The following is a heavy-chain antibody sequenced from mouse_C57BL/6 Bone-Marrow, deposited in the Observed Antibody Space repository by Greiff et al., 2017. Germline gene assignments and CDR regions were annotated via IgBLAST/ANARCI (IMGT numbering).Heavy chain of an antibody. Sequence: QVQLQPSGAELARPGASVKLSCKASGYTFTSYGISWVKQRTRQGLEWIGEIYPRSGNTYYNEKFKGKATLTADKSSSTEYMELRSLTSEDSAVYFCARDYDYDEFAYWGQGTLVTVSA. V-gene: IGHV1-81*01. CDR2: IYPRSGNT. D-gene: IGHD2-4*01. J-gene: IGHJ3*01. CDR3: ARDYDYDEFAY. CDR1: GYTFTSYG.